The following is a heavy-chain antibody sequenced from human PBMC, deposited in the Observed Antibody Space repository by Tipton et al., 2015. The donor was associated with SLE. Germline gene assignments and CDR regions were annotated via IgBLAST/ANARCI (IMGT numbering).Heavy chain of an antibody. CDR2: IYYSGSTDYI. J-gene: IGHJ4*02. CDR1: DGSITNTTYS. Sequence: QLVQSGAEVKPSETLSLTCTVSDGSITNTTYSWGWIRQPPGKGLDWIGNIYYSGSTDYIHYNPSLKSRVTISVDTSKNQFSLKLSSVTAADTAVYYCARQIAVAGPVRGYFDYWGQGTLVTVFS. V-gene: IGHV4-39*01. D-gene: IGHD6-19*01. CDR3: ARQIAVAGPVRGYFDY.